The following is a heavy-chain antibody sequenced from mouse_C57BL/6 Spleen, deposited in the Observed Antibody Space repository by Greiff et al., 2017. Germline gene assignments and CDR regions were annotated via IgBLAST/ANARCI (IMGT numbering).Heavy chain of an antibody. V-gene: IGHV1-26*01. D-gene: IGHD3-1*01. Sequence: VQLQQSGPELVKPGASVKISCKASGYTFTDYYMNWVKQSHGKSLEWIGDINPNNGGTSYNQKFKGKATLTVDKSSSTAYMELRSLTSEDAAVYYCARGLEGFDYWGQGTTLTVSS. CDR1: GYTFTDYY. CDR2: INPNNGGT. J-gene: IGHJ2*01. CDR3: ARGLEGFDY.